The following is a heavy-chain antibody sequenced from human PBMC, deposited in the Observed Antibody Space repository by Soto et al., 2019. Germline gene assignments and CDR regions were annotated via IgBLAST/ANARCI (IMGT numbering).Heavy chain of an antibody. J-gene: IGHJ4*02. CDR1: GGSISSGDYY. CDR2: IYYSGST. CDR3: ARDRRGYYYERSGPDY. V-gene: IGHV4-30-4*01. D-gene: IGHD3-22*01. Sequence: QVQLQESGPGLVKPSQTLSLTCTVSGGSISSGDYYWSWIRQPPGKGLEWIGYIYYSGSTYYNPSLKSRVTISVDTSKNQFSLKLSSVTAADTAVYYCARDRRGYYYERSGPDYWGQGTLVTVSS.